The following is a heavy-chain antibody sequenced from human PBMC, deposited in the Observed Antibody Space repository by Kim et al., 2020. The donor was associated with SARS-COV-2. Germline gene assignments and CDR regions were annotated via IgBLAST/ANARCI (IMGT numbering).Heavy chain of an antibody. CDR3: AKEPGYSYGPSGY. D-gene: IGHD5-18*01. J-gene: IGHJ4*02. V-gene: IGHV3-30*18. CDR2: ISYDGSNK. Sequence: GGSLRLSCAASGFTFSSYGMHWVRQAPGKGLEWVAVISYDGSNKYYADSVKGRFTISRDNSKNTLYLQMNSLRAEDTAVYYCAKEPGYSYGPSGYWGQGTLVTVSS. CDR1: GFTFSSYG.